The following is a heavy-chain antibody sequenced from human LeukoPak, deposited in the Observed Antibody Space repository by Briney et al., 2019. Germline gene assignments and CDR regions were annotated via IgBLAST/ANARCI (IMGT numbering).Heavy chain of an antibody. CDR3: AREEGHGSTYFRVFDY. J-gene: IGHJ4*02. CDR1: GFTFNSYW. CDR2: IKQDGSEK. D-gene: IGHD2-2*01. V-gene: IGHV3-7*01. Sequence: GGSLRLSCAASGFTFNSYWMSWVRQAPGKGLEWVANIKQDGSEKYYVDSVKGRFTISRDNAKNSLYLQMNSLRAEDVAVYYCAREEGHGSTYFRVFDYWGQGTLVTVSS.